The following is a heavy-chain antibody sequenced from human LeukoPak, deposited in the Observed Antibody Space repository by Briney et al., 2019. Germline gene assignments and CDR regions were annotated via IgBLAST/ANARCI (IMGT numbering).Heavy chain of an antibody. CDR3: TTTTVVAIDY. CDR2: INTDGSST. Sequence: GGSLRLSCAASGFTFSSYWMHWVRQAPGKGLVWVSRINTDGSSTNYADSVKGRFTISRDNAKNTLYLQMNSLKTEDTAVYYCTTTTVVAIDYWGQGTLVTVSS. CDR1: GFTFSSYW. J-gene: IGHJ4*02. V-gene: IGHV3-74*01. D-gene: IGHD4-23*01.